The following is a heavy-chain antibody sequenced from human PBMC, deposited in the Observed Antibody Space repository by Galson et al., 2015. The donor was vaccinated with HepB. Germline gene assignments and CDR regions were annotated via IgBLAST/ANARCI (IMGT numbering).Heavy chain of an antibody. Sequence: SLRLSCAASGFSFSDYYMTWIRQAPGKGLECVSYISRTSTHTNYADSVVGRFTISRDNAKNSLYLQMNSLRAEDTAVYYCARVSGLDGDYSSPLDYWGQGTLVTVSS. CDR3: ARVSGLDGDYSSPLDY. V-gene: IGHV3-11*06. J-gene: IGHJ4*02. CDR1: GFSFSDYY. D-gene: IGHD4-17*01. CDR2: ISRTSTHT.